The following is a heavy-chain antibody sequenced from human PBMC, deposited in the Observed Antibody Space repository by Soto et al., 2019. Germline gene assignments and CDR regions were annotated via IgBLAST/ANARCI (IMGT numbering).Heavy chain of an antibody. CDR1: GYTFTSYG. V-gene: IGHV1-18*01. Sequence: QVQLVQSGAEVKKPGASVKVSCKASGYTFTSYGISWVRQAPGQGLEWMGWISAYNGNTNYAQKLQGRVTMTTDTSTRTADMELRSLRSDDTAVYYCAREGEGSSWYSNSWFDPWGQGTLVTVSS. CDR2: ISAYNGNT. D-gene: IGHD6-13*01. CDR3: AREGEGSSWYSNSWFDP. J-gene: IGHJ5*02.